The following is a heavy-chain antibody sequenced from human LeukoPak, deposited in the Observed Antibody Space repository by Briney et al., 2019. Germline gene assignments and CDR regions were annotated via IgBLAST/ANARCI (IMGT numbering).Heavy chain of an antibody. Sequence: GGSLRLSCAASGITLSDHYMSWIRQAPGKGPEWVSYITTGGRTMYYADSVRGRFTISGDNAKNSLYLQMNSLGADDTAVYFCARIHRSNWFDPWAQGTLVTVSS. CDR3: ARIHRSNWFDP. V-gene: IGHV3-11*01. CDR1: GITLSDHY. CDR2: ITTGGRTM. J-gene: IGHJ5*02. D-gene: IGHD5-18*01.